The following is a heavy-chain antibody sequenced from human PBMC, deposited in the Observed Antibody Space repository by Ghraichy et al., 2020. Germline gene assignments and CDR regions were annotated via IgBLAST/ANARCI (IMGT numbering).Heavy chain of an antibody. Sequence: ESLNISCAASGFTFSSHWMHWVRQTPGKGLVWVSRINSDGSSTNYADSVKGRFTISRDNAKNTLYLQMNSLRDEDTAVYYCVRVGGYNLFDYWGQGTLVTVSS. CDR1: GFTFSSHW. D-gene: IGHD5-24*01. CDR3: VRVGGYNLFDY. V-gene: IGHV3-74*01. J-gene: IGHJ4*02. CDR2: INSDGSST.